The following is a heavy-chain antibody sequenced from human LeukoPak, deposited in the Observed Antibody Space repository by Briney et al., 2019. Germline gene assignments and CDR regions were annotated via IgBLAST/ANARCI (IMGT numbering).Heavy chain of an antibody. V-gene: IGHV4-39*07. CDR3: ARDWAEAPSSGWSYWYFDL. D-gene: IGHD6-19*01. J-gene: IGHJ2*01. CDR2: IYYSGST. Sequence: SETLSLTCTVSGGSISSSSYYWGWIRQPPGKGLEWIGSIYYSGSTYYNPSLKSRVTISVDTSKNQFSLILSSVTAADTAVYYCARDWAEAPSSGWSYWYFDLWGRGTLVTVSS. CDR1: GGSISSSSYY.